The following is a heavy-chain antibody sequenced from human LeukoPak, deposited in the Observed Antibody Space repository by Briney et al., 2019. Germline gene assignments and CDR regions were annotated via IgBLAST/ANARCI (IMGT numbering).Heavy chain of an antibody. D-gene: IGHD3-3*01. Sequence: ETGGSLRLSCAASGFTFSSYAMLWVRQAPGKGLEWVAVISYDGSNKYYADSVKGRFTISRDNSKNTLYLQMNSLRAEDTAVYYCASAPPYYDFWSGHYTAPIDYWGQGTLVTVSS. V-gene: IGHV3-30-3*01. J-gene: IGHJ4*02. CDR2: ISYDGSNK. CDR1: GFTFSSYA. CDR3: ASAPPYYDFWSGHYTAPIDY.